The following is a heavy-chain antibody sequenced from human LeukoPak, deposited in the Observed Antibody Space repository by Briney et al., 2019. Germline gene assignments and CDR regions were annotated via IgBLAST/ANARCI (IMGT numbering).Heavy chain of an antibody. CDR1: GYSISSDYY. CDR3: ARRAVSGSQWGAFDI. J-gene: IGHJ3*02. Sequence: SETLSLTCTVSGYSISSDYYWGWLRQPPGKGLEWIGSIYYSGSTYYNPSLKSRVTISVDTSKNQFSLKLSSVTAADTAVYYCARRAVSGSQWGAFDIWGQGTMVTVSS. V-gene: IGHV4-38-2*02. CDR2: IYYSGST. D-gene: IGHD1-26*01.